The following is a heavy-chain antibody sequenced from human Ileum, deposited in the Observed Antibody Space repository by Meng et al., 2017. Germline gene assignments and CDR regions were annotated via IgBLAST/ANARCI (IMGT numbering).Heavy chain of an antibody. CDR2: ISAYNGNT. Sequence: QGAVVQFGGEVKKPGASVQVSCKASGYTFTSYGISWVRQAPGQGLEWMGWISAYNGNTNYAQKLQGRVTMTTDTSTSTAYMELRSLRSDDTAVYYCARINLGGWYEGGVDPWGQGTLVTVSS. D-gene: IGHD6-19*01. J-gene: IGHJ5*02. CDR1: GYTFTSYG. V-gene: IGHV1-18*01. CDR3: ARINLGGWYEGGVDP.